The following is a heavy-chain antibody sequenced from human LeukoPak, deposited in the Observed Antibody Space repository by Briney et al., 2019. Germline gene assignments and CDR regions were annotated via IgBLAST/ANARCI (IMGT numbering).Heavy chain of an antibody. V-gene: IGHV3-30*02. CDR3: AKVGYDILTGYYGLDY. D-gene: IGHD3-9*01. CDR1: GFTFSSYG. CDR2: IRDDGSNK. Sequence: PGGSLRLSCAASGFTFSSYGMHWVRQAPGKGLEWVAFIRDDGSNKYYADSVKGRFTISRDNSKNTLYLQMNSLRAEDTAVYYCAKVGYDILTGYYGLDYWGQGTLVTVSS. J-gene: IGHJ4*02.